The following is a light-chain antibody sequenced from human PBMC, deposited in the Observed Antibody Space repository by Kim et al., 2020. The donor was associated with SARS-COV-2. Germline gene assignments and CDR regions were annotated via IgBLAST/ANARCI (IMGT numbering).Light chain of an antibody. Sequence: SPGERATFSCGASQSVSGSYSAWYQQKPGQAPRLLIYDASTRATGIPDRFSGSGSGTDFTLTISRLEPEDFAVYYCQQYGSSPQTFGQGTKVDIK. CDR1: QSVSGSY. CDR2: DAS. J-gene: IGKJ1*01. V-gene: IGKV3-20*01. CDR3: QQYGSSPQT.